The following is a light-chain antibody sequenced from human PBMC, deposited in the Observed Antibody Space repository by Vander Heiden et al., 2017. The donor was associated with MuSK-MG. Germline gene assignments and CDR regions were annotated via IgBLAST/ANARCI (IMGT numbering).Light chain of an antibody. CDR2: EVN. Sequence: QSALTQPASVSWSPGQSITISYTGTNNDVGGYNYVSWYQQHPGKGPKLMIYEVNYRPSGVSNRFSCSKSGNTASLTISGLQAEDEADYYGSSYTSSSSPPYVFGTGTKVTVL. J-gene: IGLJ1*01. CDR1: NNDVGGYNY. V-gene: IGLV2-14*01. CDR3: SSYTSSSSPPYV.